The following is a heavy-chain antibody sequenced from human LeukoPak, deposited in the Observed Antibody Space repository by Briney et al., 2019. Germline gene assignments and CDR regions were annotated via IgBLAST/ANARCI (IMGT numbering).Heavy chain of an antibody. V-gene: IGHV4-34*01. CDR1: GGSFSGYY. CDR3: ARGRAYYDILTGYRNWFDP. D-gene: IGHD3-9*01. Sequence: ASETLSLTCAVYGGSFSGYYWSWIRQPPGKGLEWIGEINHSGSTNYNPSLKSRVTISVDTSKNQFSLKLSSVTAADTAVYYCARGRAYYDILTGYRNWFDPWGQGTLVTVSS. J-gene: IGHJ5*02. CDR2: INHSGST.